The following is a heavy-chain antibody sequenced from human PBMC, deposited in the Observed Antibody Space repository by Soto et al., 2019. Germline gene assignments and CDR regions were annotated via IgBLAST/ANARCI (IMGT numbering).Heavy chain of an antibody. Sequence: EVHLVESGGGSVQPGGSLKLSCAGSGFAFSSYWIHWVRQVPGKGLVWVSRINGDGSTTSYADSVRGRFTISRDNAKDTLYLQMNSLRAEDTALYYGARVGQGRYYFGYWGQGTLVTVSS. CDR1: GFAFSSYW. CDR3: ARVGQGRYYFGY. V-gene: IGHV3-74*01. J-gene: IGHJ4*02. CDR2: INGDGSTT.